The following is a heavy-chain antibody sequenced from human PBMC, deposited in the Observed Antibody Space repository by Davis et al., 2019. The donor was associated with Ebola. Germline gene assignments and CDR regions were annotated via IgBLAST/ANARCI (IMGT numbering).Heavy chain of an antibody. Sequence: GGSLRLSCAASGFTFSSYGMHWVRQAPGKGLEWVAVIWYDGSNKYYADSVKGRFTISRDNSKNTLYLQMNSLRAEDTAVYYCTTTIFLSASDYWGQGTLVTVSS. D-gene: IGHD1-14*01. V-gene: IGHV3-33*01. CDR1: GFTFSSYG. J-gene: IGHJ4*02. CDR2: IWYDGSNK. CDR3: TTTIFLSASDY.